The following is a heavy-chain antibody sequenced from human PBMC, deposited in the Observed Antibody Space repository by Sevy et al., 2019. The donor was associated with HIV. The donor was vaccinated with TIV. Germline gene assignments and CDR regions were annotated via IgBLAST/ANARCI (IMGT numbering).Heavy chain of an antibody. CDR3: AKERPNTSSWIFDY. V-gene: IGHV3-23*01. CDR1: GFTFSIYA. D-gene: IGHD6-13*01. Sequence: GGSLRLSCAASGFTFSIYAMSWVRQAPGKGLEWVSGISGGSDDRYYADSVRGRFTISRDSSKNTLYMQMSGLRAEDTAIYYCAKERPNTSSWIFDYWGQRTLVTVSS. J-gene: IGHJ4*02. CDR2: ISGGSDDR.